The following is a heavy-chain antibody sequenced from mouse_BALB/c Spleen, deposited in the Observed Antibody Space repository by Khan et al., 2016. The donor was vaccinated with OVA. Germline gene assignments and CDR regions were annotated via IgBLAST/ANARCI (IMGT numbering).Heavy chain of an antibody. J-gene: IGHJ2*01. V-gene: IGHV9-3-1*01. Sequence: QIQLVQSGPELKKPGETVQISCKASGYTFTTYVMNWVKQSPGKGLQWMCWINPYTREPTYADDFKVRLAFSLDTSASTAYLQINSLKNEDTATYFCARFHGGYWGQGTTLTVSS. CDR1: GYTFTTYV. CDR3: ARFHGGY. CDR2: INPYTREP.